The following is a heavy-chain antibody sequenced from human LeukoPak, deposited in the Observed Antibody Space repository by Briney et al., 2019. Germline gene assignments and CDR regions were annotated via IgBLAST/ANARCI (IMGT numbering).Heavy chain of an antibody. D-gene: IGHD3-9*01. CDR2: IIPIFGTA. V-gene: IGHV1-69*06. Sequence: GASVKVSCKASGGTFSSYAISWVRQAPGQGLEWMGGIIPIFGTANYAQKFQGRVTITADKSTSTAYMELSSLRSEDTAVYYCARACHLFCPLGHYFDYWGQGTLVTVSS. J-gene: IGHJ4*02. CDR3: ARACHLFCPLGHYFDY. CDR1: GGTFSSYA.